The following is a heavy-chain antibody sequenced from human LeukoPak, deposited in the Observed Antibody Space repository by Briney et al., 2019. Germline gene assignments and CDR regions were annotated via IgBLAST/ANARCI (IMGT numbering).Heavy chain of an antibody. CDR2: ISSSSSYI. CDR1: GFTFSSYS. CDR3: ARVVQLEGVDY. J-gene: IGHJ4*02. D-gene: IGHD6-6*01. V-gene: IGHV3-21*01. Sequence: GGSLRLSCAASGFTFSSYSMNWVRQAPGKGLEWVSSISSSSSYIYYADSVKGRFTISRDNAKNSLYLQMNSLRAEDTAVYYCARVVQLEGVDYWGQGTLVTVSS.